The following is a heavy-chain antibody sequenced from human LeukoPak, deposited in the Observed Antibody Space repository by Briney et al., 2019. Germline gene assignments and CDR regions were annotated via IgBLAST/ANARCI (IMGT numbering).Heavy chain of an antibody. Sequence: GASVKVSCKASGGTFSSYAISWVRQAPGQGLEWMGGIIPIFGTANYAQKFQGRVTITADESASTAYMELSSLRSEDTAVYYCARESVVGGEWELRDNYWGQGTLVTVSS. CDR3: ARESVVGGEWELRDNY. D-gene: IGHD1-26*01. J-gene: IGHJ4*02. V-gene: IGHV1-69*13. CDR2: IIPIFGTA. CDR1: GGTFSSYA.